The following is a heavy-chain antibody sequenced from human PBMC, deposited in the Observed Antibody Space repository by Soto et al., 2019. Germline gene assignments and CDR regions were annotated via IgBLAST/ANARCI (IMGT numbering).Heavy chain of an antibody. Sequence: ESGGSVVQPGRSLRLSCAASGFTFSYYGMHWVRQAPGKGLEWVAITWYDGSNKYYADSVKGRFTISRDNSMNTLHLQMNSLRAEDTAVYYCARGGGGSYCSGGSCFFDYWGPGTPVTVSS. CDR1: GFTFSYYG. D-gene: IGHD2-15*01. CDR3: ARGGGGSYCSGGSCFFDY. CDR2: TWYDGSNK. J-gene: IGHJ4*02. V-gene: IGHV3-33*01.